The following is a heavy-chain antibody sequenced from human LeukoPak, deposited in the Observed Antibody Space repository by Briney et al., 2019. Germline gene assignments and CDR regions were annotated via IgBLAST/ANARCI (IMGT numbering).Heavy chain of an antibody. D-gene: IGHD2-15*01. CDR2: ITASSGTT. CDR3: AKRYCSGGSCYSLVLYYFDY. V-gene: IGHV3-23*01. J-gene: IGHJ4*02. Sequence: GGSLRLSCVASGLTFGSSGMSWIRQAPGKGLEWVSAITASSGTTYYADSVKGRFTISRDNSKNTLYLQMNSLRAEDTAVYYCAKRYCSGGSCYSLVLYYFDYWGQGTLVTVSS. CDR1: GLTFGSSG.